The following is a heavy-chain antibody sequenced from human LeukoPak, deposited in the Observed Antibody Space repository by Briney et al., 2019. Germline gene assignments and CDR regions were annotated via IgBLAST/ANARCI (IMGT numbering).Heavy chain of an antibody. CDR2: INSDGSWT. V-gene: IGHV3-74*01. D-gene: IGHD2-2*01. CDR3: AKSLARDCSSTSCPKHYYYYYGMDV. Sequence: GGSLRLSCAASGNYWMHWVRQAPGKGLLWVSHINSDGSWTTYADSVKGRFTISRDNSKNTLYLQMNSLRAEDTAVYYCAKSLARDCSSTSCPKHYYYYYGMDVWGQGTTVTVSS. CDR1: GNYW. J-gene: IGHJ6*02.